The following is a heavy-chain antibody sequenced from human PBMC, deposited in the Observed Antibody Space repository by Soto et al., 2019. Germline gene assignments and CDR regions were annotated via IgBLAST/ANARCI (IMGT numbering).Heavy chain of an antibody. V-gene: IGHV4-30-2*01. J-gene: IGHJ5*02. Sequence: SETLSLTCAVSGGSISSGGYSWSWIRQPPGKGLEWIGYIYHSGSTYYNPSLKSRVTISVDRSKNQFSLKLSSVTAADTAVYYCARGWEGWLDPWGQGTLVTVSS. CDR3: ARGWEGWLDP. CDR2: IYHSGST. CDR1: GGSISSGGYS. D-gene: IGHD1-26*01.